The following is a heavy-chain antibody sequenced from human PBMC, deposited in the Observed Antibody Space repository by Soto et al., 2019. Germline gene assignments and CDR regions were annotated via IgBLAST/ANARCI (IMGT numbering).Heavy chain of an antibody. Sequence: VASVKVSCKASGYTFTSYDINWVRQATGQGLEWMGWMNPNSGNTGYAQKFQGRVTMTRNTSISTAYMELSSLRSEDTAVYYCARVGYYYDSSGYYSDGMDVWGQGTTVTVSS. D-gene: IGHD3-22*01. J-gene: IGHJ6*02. CDR2: MNPNSGNT. CDR1: GYTFTSYD. CDR3: ARVGYYYDSSGYYSDGMDV. V-gene: IGHV1-8*01.